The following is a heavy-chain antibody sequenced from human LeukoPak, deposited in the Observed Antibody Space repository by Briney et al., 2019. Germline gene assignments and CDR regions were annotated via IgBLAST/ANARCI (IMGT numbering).Heavy chain of an antibody. Sequence: SGGSLRLSCTAAGFSLSTYWTSWVRQAPGKGLEWVANIRSDGVEKYYVDSVRGRFTISTDTAKNTLYLQMNSLRADDTAVYYCAREFTGYGNTDYWGQGTLVTVSS. CDR1: GFSLSTYW. D-gene: IGHD5-12*01. V-gene: IGHV3-7*03. CDR2: IRSDGVEK. CDR3: AREFTGYGNTDY. J-gene: IGHJ4*02.